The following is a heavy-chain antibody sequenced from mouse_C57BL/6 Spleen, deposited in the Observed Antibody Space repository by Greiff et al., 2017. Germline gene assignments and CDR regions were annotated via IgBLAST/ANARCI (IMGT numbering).Heavy chain of an antibody. J-gene: IGHJ4*01. V-gene: IGHV1-18*01. Sequence: VQLKESGPELVKPGASVKIPCKASGYTFTDYNMDWVKQSHGKSLEWIGDINPNNGGTIYNQKFKGKATLTVDKSSSTAYMELRSLTSEDTAVXYCAREYYYGSSYLYAMDYWGQGTSVTVSS. D-gene: IGHD1-1*01. CDR1: GYTFTDYN. CDR2: INPNNGGT. CDR3: AREYYYGSSYLYAMDY.